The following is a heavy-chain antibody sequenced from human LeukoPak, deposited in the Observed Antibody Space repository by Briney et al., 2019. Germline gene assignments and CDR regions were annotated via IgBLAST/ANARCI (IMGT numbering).Heavy chain of an antibody. CDR3: ARLPTDLKAFDY. V-gene: IGHV4-39*02. J-gene: IGHJ4*02. Sequence: PSETLSLTCTVSGGSINSRGHYWGWIRQPPGKGLEWIGSIYYSGSTYYDPSLKSRVTISIDTSRNHFSLRLSSVTAADAAVYYCARLPTDLKAFDYWGQGTLVTVSS. CDR2: IYYSGST. CDR1: GGSINSRGHY.